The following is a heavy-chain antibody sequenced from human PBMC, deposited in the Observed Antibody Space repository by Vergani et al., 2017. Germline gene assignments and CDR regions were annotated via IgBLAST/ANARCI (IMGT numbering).Heavy chain of an antibody. J-gene: IGHJ5*02. V-gene: IGHV1-69*01. CDR1: GGTFSSYA. CDR3: ARVLRAYYDSSGTNWFDP. Sequence: QVQLVQSGAEVKKPGSSVKVSCKASGGTFSSYAISWVRQAPGQGLEWMGGIIPIFGTANYAQKFQGRVTITADESTRTAYMELSSLRSEDTAVYYCARVLRAYYDSSGTNWFDPWGQGTLVTVSS. D-gene: IGHD3-22*01. CDR2: IIPIFGTA.